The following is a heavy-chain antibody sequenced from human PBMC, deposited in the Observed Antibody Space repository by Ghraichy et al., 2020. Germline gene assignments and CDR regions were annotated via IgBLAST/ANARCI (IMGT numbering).Heavy chain of an antibody. D-gene: IGHD4-23*01. Sequence: GSLNISCAASGFTFSSYAMSWVRQAPGKGLEWVSAISGSGGSTYYADSVKGRFTISRDNSKNTLYLQMNSLRAEDTAVYYCAKGFGNSDSYFDYWGQGTLVTVSS. V-gene: IGHV3-23*01. J-gene: IGHJ4*02. CDR3: AKGFGNSDSYFDY. CDR2: ISGSGGST. CDR1: GFTFSSYA.